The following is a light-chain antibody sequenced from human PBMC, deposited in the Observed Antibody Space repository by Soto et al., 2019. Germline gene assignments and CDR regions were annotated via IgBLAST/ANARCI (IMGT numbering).Light chain of an antibody. CDR2: AAS. J-gene: IGKJ4*01. V-gene: IGKV1-12*01. CDR3: QQANSCPLT. CDR1: QRISYW. Sequence: DIQMTQSPSSVSASVGDRVTITCRASQRISYWLAWYQQKPGRAPELLISAASNLQSGVPSRFSGSGSGTDFTLTISSLQPEDFATYYCQQANSCPLTFGGGTKVEIK.